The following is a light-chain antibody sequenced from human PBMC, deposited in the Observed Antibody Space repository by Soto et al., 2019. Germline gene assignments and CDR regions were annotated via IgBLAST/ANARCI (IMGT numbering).Light chain of an antibody. J-gene: IGLJ2*01. Sequence: QSALTQPPSASGSLGQSVTISCTGTSSDVGGYNYVSWHQQHPGKAPKVMIYEVTKRPPGVPDLFSGSKSGNTASLTVSGLHAEDEADYYCSSFAGGGNPVLLGGGTKLTVL. CDR2: EVT. CDR3: SSFAGGGNPVL. V-gene: IGLV2-8*01. CDR1: SSDVGGYNY.